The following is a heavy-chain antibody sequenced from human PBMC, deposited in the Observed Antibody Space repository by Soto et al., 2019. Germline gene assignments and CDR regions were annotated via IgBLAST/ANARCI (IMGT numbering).Heavy chain of an antibody. CDR1: GGSISRGVDGSY. CDR2: SYCTGPT. J-gene: IGHJ4*02. V-gene: IGHV4-31*03. D-gene: IGHD1-1*01. Sequence: QVQLQESGPGLVKPSQTLSLICIVSGGSISRGVDGSYWTWIRQHPGNGLEGIGYSYCTGPTYYHPYLTTRPPVSVAPSENLLSLALTSVTAADMAIYFCASGHDAYKVRYWGQGTLVTVSS. CDR3: ASGHDAYKVRY.